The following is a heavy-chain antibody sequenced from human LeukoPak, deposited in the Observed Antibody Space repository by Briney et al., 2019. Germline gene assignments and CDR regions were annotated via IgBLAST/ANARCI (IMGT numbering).Heavy chain of an antibody. V-gene: IGHV3-11*05. CDR3: ARENYYTFDF. D-gene: IGHD3-22*01. CDR1: EFTFSMYF. J-gene: IGHJ4*02. CDR2: ITGSRDT. Sequence: PGGSLRLSCATSEFTFSMYFMAWFRQVPGKGLEWVSSITGSRDTNYADSVKGRFTISRDNAKNSLHLQMSSLRAEDTAVYYCARENYYTFDFWGQGTLVTVSS.